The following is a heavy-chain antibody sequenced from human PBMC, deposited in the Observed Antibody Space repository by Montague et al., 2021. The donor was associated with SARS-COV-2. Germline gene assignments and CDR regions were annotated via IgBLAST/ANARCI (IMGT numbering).Heavy chain of an antibody. CDR2: ISKNGNT. CDR3: ARDGYSYDPSYYYGMDV. J-gene: IGHJ6*02. D-gene: IGHD5-18*01. Sequence: SETLSLTCSVSGVSISSYYWSWIRQPPGKGLEWIGYISKNGNTNYNPSLQSRVIISLDTSKNQVSLRPSSVSAADMAVYYCARDGYSYDPSYYYGMDVWGQGTTVTVSS. V-gene: IGHV4-59*01. CDR1: GVSISSYY.